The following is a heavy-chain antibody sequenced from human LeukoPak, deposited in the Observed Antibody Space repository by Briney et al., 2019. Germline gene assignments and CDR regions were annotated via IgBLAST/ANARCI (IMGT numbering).Heavy chain of an antibody. CDR1: GGSISSGSYY. CDR2: IYTSGST. J-gene: IGHJ4*02. CDR3: ARDYGDYDFDY. Sequence: SETLSLTCTVSGGSISSGSYYWSWIRQPAGKGLEWIGRIYTSGSTNYNPSLKSRVTISVDTSKNQFSLKRSSVTAADTAVYYCARDYGDYDFDYWGQGTLVNVSS. V-gene: IGHV4-61*02. D-gene: IGHD4-17*01.